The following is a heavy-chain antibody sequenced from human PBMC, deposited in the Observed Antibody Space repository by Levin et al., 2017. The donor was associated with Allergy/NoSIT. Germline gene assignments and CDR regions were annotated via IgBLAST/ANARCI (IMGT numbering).Heavy chain of an antibody. J-gene: IGHJ6*02. CDR1: GGSISGYY. CDR2: IYYNGST. Sequence: SETLSLTCTVSGGSISGYYWSWIRQPPGKGLEWIGYIYYNGSTNYNSSLKSRVTISLDTSKNQFSLRLRSVTAADTAVYYCARRPDYYYYGMDVWGQGTAVTVSS. V-gene: IGHV4-59*08. CDR3: ARRPDYYYYGMDV.